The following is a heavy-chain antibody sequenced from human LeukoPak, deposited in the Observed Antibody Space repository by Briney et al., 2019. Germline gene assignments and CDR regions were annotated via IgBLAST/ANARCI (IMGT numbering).Heavy chain of an antibody. CDR1: EFTFSSNA. CDR3: AKELDTRSLRGYFHY. D-gene: IGHD5-18*01. V-gene: IGHV3-23*01. J-gene: IGHJ4*02. Sequence: GGSLRLSCAASEFTFSSNAMSWVRQAPGKGLEYVSGISGSGDRTYYADSVKGRFTISRGNSKNTLYLQMNSLRAEDTALYYCAKELDTRSLRGYFHYWGRGTLVTVSS. CDR2: ISGSGDRT.